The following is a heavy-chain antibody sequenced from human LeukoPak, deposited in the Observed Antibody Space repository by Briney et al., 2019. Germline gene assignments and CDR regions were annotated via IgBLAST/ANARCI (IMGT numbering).Heavy chain of an antibody. Sequence: SETLSLTCTVSGGSFNSYYWSWIRQPPGKGLEWIAYIFYSGNTNHNPSLKSRVTMSVDPSKNQFSLKLSSVTAADSAVYYCARDFKYYYDRGTSAFDIWGQGKLVTVSS. J-gene: IGHJ3*02. CDR3: ARDFKYYYDRGTSAFDI. D-gene: IGHD3-10*02. CDR1: GGSFNSYY. CDR2: IFYSGNT. V-gene: IGHV4-59*01.